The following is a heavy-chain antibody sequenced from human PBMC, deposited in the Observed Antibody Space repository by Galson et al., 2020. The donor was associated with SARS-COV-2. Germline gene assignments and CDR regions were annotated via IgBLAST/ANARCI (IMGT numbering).Heavy chain of an antibody. CDR2: IDWDDDK. J-gene: IGHJ4*02. V-gene: IGHV2-70*01. D-gene: IGHD5-12*01. Sequence: SGPTLVKPTQTLTLTCTFSGFSLSTSGMCVSWIRQPPGKALEWLALIDWDDDKYYSTSLKTRLTISKDTSKNQVVLTMTNMDPVDTVTYYCARIRSGYDSFYFDYWGQGTLVTVSS. CDR3: ARIRSGYDSFYFDY. CDR1: GFSLSTSGMC.